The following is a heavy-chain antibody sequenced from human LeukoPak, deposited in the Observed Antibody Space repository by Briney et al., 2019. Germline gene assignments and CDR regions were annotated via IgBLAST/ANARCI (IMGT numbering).Heavy chain of an antibody. CDR1: GGSISSYY. J-gene: IGHJ4*02. CDR2: THKTGST. V-gene: IGHV4-59*01. CDR3: AISLMYYDIFSGYSPQNFDY. D-gene: IGHD3-9*01. Sequence: PSETLSLTCTVSGGSISSYYWSWIRQPPGKGLEWIGYTHKTGSTSYNPSLKSRVTILVDTSTNQFSLRLRSVTAADTAVYYCAISLMYYDIFSGYSPQNFDYWGQGTLVTVSS.